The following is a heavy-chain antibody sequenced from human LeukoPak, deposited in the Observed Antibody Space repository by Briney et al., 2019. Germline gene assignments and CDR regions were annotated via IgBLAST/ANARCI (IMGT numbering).Heavy chain of an antibody. Sequence: SETLSLTCTVSGGSISSYYWSWIRQPPGKGLEWIGYIYYSGSTNYNPSLKSRVTISVDTSKNQFSLKLSSVTAADKAVYYCARSCRILDIVATIRARLGGNGFDIWGQGTVVTVSS. CDR1: GGSISSYY. V-gene: IGHV4-59*12. CDR3: ARSCRILDIVATIRARLGGNGFDI. D-gene: IGHD5-12*01. CDR2: IYYSGST. J-gene: IGHJ3*02.